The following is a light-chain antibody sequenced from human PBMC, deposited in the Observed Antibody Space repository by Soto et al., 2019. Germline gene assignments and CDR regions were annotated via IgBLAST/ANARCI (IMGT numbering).Light chain of an antibody. J-gene: IGLJ1*01. CDR1: IGDIGSYNR. CDR3: SSYTNINTRACV. Sequence: QSLLTQPASASGSPGQSITISCTGTIGDIGSYNRVSWYQQHPGKAPKLIIYEVTDQPSGVSNRFSGSKSGNTASLTISGLQAEDEAEYYCSSYTNINTRACVFGTGTKVNVL. CDR2: EVT. V-gene: IGLV2-14*01.